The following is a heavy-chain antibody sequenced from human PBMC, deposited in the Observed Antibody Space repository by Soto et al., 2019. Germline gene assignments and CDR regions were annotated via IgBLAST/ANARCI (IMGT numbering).Heavy chain of an antibody. V-gene: IGHV3-48*03. CDR3: AREEGHDAFDI. J-gene: IGHJ3*02. Sequence: GGSLRLSCAASGFTFSSYEMNWVRQAPGKGLEWVSYISSSGSTIYYADSVKGRFTISRDNAKNSLYRQMNSLRAEDTAGYYCAREEGHDAFDIWGQGTMVTVSS. CDR1: GFTFSSYE. CDR2: ISSSGSTI.